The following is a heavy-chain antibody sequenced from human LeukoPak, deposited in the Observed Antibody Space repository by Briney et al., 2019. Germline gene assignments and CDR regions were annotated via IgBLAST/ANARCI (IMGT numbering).Heavy chain of an antibody. D-gene: IGHD1-26*01. CDR1: GGSISSYY. CDR3: ARSRGATRGWFDP. V-gene: IGHV4-59*01. CDR2: IYYSGST. Sequence: SETLSLTCTVSGGSISSYYWSWIRQPPGKGLEWIGYIYYSGSTNYNPSLKSRVTISVDTSKNQFSLKLSSATAADTAVYYCARSRGATRGWFDPWGQGTLVTVSS. J-gene: IGHJ5*02.